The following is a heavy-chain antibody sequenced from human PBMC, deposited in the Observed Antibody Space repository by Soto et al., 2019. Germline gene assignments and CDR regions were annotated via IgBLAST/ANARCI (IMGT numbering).Heavy chain of an antibody. CDR1: GFAFHTYA. CDR2: INSGGDKS. Sequence: EVRLLDSGGGLVQRGGSLRLSCEASGFAFHTYAMSWVRQVPGKGLEWVSAINSGGDKSYYAASVEGRFTISRDNSKNLLFLQMNSLRADDTAVYYCTQGGIWQQSIKNWGQGTLVTVSS. V-gene: IGHV3-23*01. J-gene: IGHJ4*02. CDR3: TQGGIWQQSIKN.